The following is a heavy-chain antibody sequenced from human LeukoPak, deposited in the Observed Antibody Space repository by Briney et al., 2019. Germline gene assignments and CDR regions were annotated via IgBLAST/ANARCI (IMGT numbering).Heavy chain of an antibody. CDR1: GYSISSGYY. CDR2: IYHSGST. J-gene: IGHJ4*02. CDR3: ARYEVETASFDY. V-gene: IGHV4-38-2*02. Sequence: SETLSLTCTVSGYSISSGYYWGWIRQPPGKGLEWIGSIYHSGSTYYNPSLKSRVTISVDTSKNQFSLKLSSVTAADTAVYYCARYEVETASFDYWGQGTLVTVSS. D-gene: IGHD5-24*01.